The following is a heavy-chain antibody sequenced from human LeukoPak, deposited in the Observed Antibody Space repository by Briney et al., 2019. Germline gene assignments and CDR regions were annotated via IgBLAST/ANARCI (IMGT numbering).Heavy chain of an antibody. CDR3: ASRTGSYYPFDS. D-gene: IGHD1-26*01. CDR2: MYPGGSDI. Sequence: GECLKISCKGSRYSFSNYYIDWVRQMPGEGLEWMGVMYPGGSDIRYSPSFQGQVTISADKSIDTAYLQWSSLKASDSAMYYCASRTGSYYPFDSWGQGTLVTVSS. J-gene: IGHJ4*02. V-gene: IGHV5-51*01. CDR1: RYSFSNYY.